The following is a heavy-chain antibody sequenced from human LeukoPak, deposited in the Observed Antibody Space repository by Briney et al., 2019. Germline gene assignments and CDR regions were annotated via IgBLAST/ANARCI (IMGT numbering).Heavy chain of an antibody. CDR2: ISPSSHTI. V-gene: IGHV3-48*02. CDR3: ASAPRSYYYFDS. D-gene: IGHD2-21*01. J-gene: IGHJ4*02. CDR1: GFTFSSSN. Sequence: GGSLRLSCAASGFTFSSSNMNWVRQAPGKGLEWVSYISPSSHTIYYADFVEGRFTISRDNAKNSLYLKMNSLRDDDTAVYYCASAPRSYYYFDSWGQGTLVTVPS.